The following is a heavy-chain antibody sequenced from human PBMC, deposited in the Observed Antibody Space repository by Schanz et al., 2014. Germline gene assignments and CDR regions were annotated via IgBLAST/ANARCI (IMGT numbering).Heavy chain of an antibody. D-gene: IGHD1-26*01. J-gene: IGHJ4*02. CDR2: ISSSSSYI. V-gene: IGHV3-21*04. CDR1: GFSLSSYN. Sequence: EVQLVESGGGLVKPGGSLRLSCAASGFSLSSYNMNWVRQAPGKGLEWVSSISSSSSYIYYADSVKGRFTISRDNSKNTLYLQMNSLRAEDTAVYYCAKYVLSKWELLALAYWGQGTLVTVSS. CDR3: AKYVLSKWELLALAY.